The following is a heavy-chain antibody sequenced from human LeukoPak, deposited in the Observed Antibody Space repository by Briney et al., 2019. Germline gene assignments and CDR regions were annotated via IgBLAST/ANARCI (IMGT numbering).Heavy chain of an antibody. CDR1: GYTFTGYY. D-gene: IGHD3-10*01. J-gene: IGHJ4*02. V-gene: IGHV1-2*02. CDR2: INPNSGGT. Sequence: ASVKVSCKASGYTFTGYYMHWVRHAPGQGLEWMGWINPNSGGTNYAQTFQGRVTLTRDTSISTAYMELSRLRSDDTAVYYCARDGWELQYFDYWGQGTLVTVSS. CDR3: ARDGWELQYFDY.